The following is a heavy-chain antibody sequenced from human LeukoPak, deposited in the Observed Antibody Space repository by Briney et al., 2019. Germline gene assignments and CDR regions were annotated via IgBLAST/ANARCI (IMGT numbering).Heavy chain of an antibody. V-gene: IGHV3-21*04. CDR1: GFTFSSYS. Sequence: GGSLRLSCAASGFTFSSYSMNWVRQAPGKGLEWVSCISSSSSYIYYADSVKGRFTISRDNAKNSLYLQMNSLRAEDTAVYYCAKGGYYYGSGSYYFDYWGQGTLVTVSS. CDR3: AKGGYYYGSGSYYFDY. CDR2: ISSSSSYI. J-gene: IGHJ4*02. D-gene: IGHD3-10*01.